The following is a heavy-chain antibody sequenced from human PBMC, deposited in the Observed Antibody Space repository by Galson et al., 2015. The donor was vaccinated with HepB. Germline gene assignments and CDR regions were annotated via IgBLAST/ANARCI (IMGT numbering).Heavy chain of an antibody. CDR3: AKGGTDKSLDY. Sequence: SLRLSCAASGFNFSDSPLHWVRQAPGTGLEWVAMISDEGMNKYYADSVRGRFTISRSNSKETLFLQMNTMRTEDTAVYYCAKGGTDKSLDYWGQGTLVAVSS. CDR1: GFNFSDSP. J-gene: IGHJ4*02. V-gene: IGHV3-30*04. D-gene: IGHD3-16*01. CDR2: ISDEGMNK.